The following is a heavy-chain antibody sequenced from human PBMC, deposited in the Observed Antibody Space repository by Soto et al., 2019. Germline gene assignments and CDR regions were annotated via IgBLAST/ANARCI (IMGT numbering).Heavy chain of an antibody. CDR3: ASQPNYRIVPAASDAFDI. Sequence: PGGSLRLSCAASGFTVSSNCMSWVRQAPGKGLEWVSVIYSGGSTYYADSMKGRFTISRDNSKNTLYLQMNSLRAEDTAVYYCASQPNYRIVPAASDAFDIWGQGTMVTVSS. CDR2: IYSGGST. CDR1: GFTVSSNC. V-gene: IGHV3-53*01. D-gene: IGHD2-2*01. J-gene: IGHJ3*02.